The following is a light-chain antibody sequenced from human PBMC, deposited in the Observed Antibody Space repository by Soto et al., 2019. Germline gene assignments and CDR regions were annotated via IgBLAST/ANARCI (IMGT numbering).Light chain of an antibody. CDR2: DAS. CDR3: QHRSNWPRT. V-gene: IGKV3-11*01. CDR1: QSVSTY. Sequence: EIVLTQSPATLSLSPGERATLSCRASQSVSTYLAWYQQKPGQAPRLLIHDASNRATGIPARFSGSGSGTDVTLTISSLEPEDFAVYYCQHRSNWPRTFGQGTKVEIK. J-gene: IGKJ1*01.